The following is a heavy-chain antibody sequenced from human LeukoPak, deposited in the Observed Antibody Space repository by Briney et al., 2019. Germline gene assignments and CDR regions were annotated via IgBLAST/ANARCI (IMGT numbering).Heavy chain of an antibody. CDR2: IDYSGST. Sequence: SETLSLTYTVSGGSISSSSYYWGWIRQPPGKGLEWIGSIDYSGSTYYNPSLKSRVTISVDTSKNQFSLKLSSVTGADTAVYYCARRSRWLQYHYWGQGTLVTVSS. V-gene: IGHV4-39*07. D-gene: IGHD5-24*01. CDR1: GGSISSSSYY. J-gene: IGHJ4*02. CDR3: ARRSRWLQYHY.